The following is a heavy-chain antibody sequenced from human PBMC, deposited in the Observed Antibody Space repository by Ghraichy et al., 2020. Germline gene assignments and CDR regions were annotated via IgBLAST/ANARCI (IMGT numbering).Heavy chain of an antibody. CDR1: GGSISSDY. CDR3: ARVSGGRSGYYSWFDP. Sequence: SETLSLTCTVSGGSISSDYWSWIRQPPGKGLEWIGYIYYSGSTNYNPSLRSRVTISVDTSKSQFSLKLSSVTAADTAVYYCARVSGGRSGYYSWFDPWGQGTLVTVSS. CDR2: IYYSGST. V-gene: IGHV4-59*01. D-gene: IGHD3-3*01. J-gene: IGHJ5*02.